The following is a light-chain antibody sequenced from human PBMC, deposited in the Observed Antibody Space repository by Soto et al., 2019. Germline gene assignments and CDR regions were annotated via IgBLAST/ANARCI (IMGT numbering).Light chain of an antibody. CDR3: SSYTSSIPVV. J-gene: IGLJ2*01. CDR2: DVS. Sequence: QSALTQPASVSGSPGQSITISCTGTSSDVGGYNYVSWYQQHPGKAPKLMIYDVSNRPSGVSNRFSGSKSGNTASLTISGLQAEDEGDYYCSSYTSSIPVVFGGGTKLTVL. CDR1: SSDVGGYNY. V-gene: IGLV2-14*01.